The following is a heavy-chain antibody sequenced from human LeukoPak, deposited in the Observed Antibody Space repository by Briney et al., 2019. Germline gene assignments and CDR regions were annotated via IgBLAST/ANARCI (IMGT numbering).Heavy chain of an antibody. J-gene: IGHJ4*02. Sequence: PGGSLRLSCAASGFSFGSYGLSWVRQTPGKGLQWVSYISGNGGTTHYADSVEGRFTISRDNAKNSLYLQMNSLRAEDTAVYYCAKDALPIAAALYFDYWGQGTLVTVSS. V-gene: IGHV3-48*04. CDR3: AKDALPIAAALYFDY. CDR1: GFSFGSYG. D-gene: IGHD6-13*01. CDR2: ISGNGGTT.